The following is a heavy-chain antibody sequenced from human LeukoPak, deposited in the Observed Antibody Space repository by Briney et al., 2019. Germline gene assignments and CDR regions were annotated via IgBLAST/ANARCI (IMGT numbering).Heavy chain of an antibody. CDR2: IFYSGSA. J-gene: IGHJ4*02. Sequence: PSETLSLTCTVSGGSISSSRYYWGWIRQPPGKGLEWIGSIFYSGSAYYNPSLRSRVTISVDTSKDQFSLKLNSLTAADTAVYYCARAVWGETPPYFDYWGQGTLVTVSS. D-gene: IGHD7-27*01. V-gene: IGHV4-39*07. CDR1: GGSISSSRYY. CDR3: ARAVWGETPPYFDY.